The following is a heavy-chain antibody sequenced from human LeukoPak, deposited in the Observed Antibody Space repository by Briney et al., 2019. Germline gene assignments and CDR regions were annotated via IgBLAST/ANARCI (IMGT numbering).Heavy chain of an antibody. Sequence: GGSLRLSCAASRFTFSSYSMNWVRQAPGKGLGWVSSISSSSSYIYYADSVKGRFTISRDNAKNSLYLQMNSLRAEDTAVYYCARENDYGEYAGYFDYWGQGTLVTVSS. J-gene: IGHJ4*02. V-gene: IGHV3-21*01. CDR3: ARENDYGEYAGYFDY. D-gene: IGHD4-17*01. CDR1: RFTFSSYS. CDR2: ISSSSSYI.